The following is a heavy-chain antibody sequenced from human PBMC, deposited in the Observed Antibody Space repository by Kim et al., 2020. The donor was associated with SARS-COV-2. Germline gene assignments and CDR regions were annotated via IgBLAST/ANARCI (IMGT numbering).Heavy chain of an antibody. CDR2: MKSKTDGGAT. D-gene: IGHD3-3*01. CDR3: TTVGGVTRFGVLTSV. Sequence: GGSLRLSCTVSELTFNDPWMDWVRQAPGKGLEWVGRMKSKTDGGATDYAAPVKGRFTISREDLKNKVYLQMNSLKIEDTAVYYCTTVGGVTRFGVLTSVWGQGTTVTVS. J-gene: IGHJ6*02. CDR1: ELTFNDPW. V-gene: IGHV3-15*01.